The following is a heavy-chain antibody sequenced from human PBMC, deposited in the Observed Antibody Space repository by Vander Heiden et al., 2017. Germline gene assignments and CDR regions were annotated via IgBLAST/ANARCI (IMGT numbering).Heavy chain of an antibody. V-gene: IGHV3-74*01. J-gene: IGHJ4*02. D-gene: IGHD4-17*01. Sequence: DVQLVESGGGLVQPGGSLRLSCAASGFTFRSCWMHWVRQAPGKELVWVSRINIDGSSTNYADSVKGRFTISRDNAKNTLYLQMDSLRAEDTAVYYCARVVYGGNLRAVDYWGQGTMVTVSS. CDR3: ARVVYGGNLRAVDY. CDR2: INIDGSST. CDR1: GFTFRSCW.